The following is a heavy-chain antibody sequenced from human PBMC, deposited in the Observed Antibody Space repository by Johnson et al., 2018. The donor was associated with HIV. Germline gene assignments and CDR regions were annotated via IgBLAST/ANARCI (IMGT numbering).Heavy chain of an antibody. CDR2: INNDGSAT. CDR1: GFTFSSYA. CDR3: ARGSNNHAFDI. J-gene: IGHJ3*02. Sequence: VQLLESGGGLVQPGGSLRLSCAASGFTFSSYAMSWVRQAPGKGLVFVSRINNDGSATTYADSVKGRFTISRDHAKSTLFLQMNSLRAEDTAVYYCARGSNNHAFDIWGQGTMVTVSS. D-gene: IGHD6-13*01. V-gene: IGHV3-74*02.